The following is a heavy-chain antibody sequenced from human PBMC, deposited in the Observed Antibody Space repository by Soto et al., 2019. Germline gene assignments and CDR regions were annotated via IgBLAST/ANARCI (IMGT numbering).Heavy chain of an antibody. CDR1: GFTFTSDS. V-gene: IGHV3-21*06. D-gene: IGHD6-19*01. Sequence: PGGSLRLSCGASGFTFTSDSMTWVRQAPGKGLEWVSSISSHGRDIFYADSVKGRFTISRDNAKDSLHLQMNSLTGEDSAVYYCARGAALAGKLDLWGQGTLVTVSS. CDR3: ARGAALAGKLDL. CDR2: ISSHGRDI. J-gene: IGHJ4*02.